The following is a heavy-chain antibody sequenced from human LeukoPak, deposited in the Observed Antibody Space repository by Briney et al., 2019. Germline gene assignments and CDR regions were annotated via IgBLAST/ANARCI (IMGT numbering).Heavy chain of an antibody. V-gene: IGHV1-2*06. D-gene: IGHD4-23*01. CDR1: GYTFTGYY. J-gene: IGHJ4*02. CDR2: INPNSGGT. Sequence: SVKVSCKASGYTFTGYYIHWVRQAPGQGLEWMGRINPNSGGTNYAQNFQGRVTMTRDTSISTAYMELTRLRSDDTAVYYCAREKYDGKSWDSWGQGTLVTVSS. CDR3: AREKYDGKSWDS.